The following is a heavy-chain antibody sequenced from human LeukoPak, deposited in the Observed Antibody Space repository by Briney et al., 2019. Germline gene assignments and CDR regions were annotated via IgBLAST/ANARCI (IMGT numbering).Heavy chain of an antibody. J-gene: IGHJ5*02. Sequence: GASLKISCEASGYTFTSHWIGWVRQLPGKGLGWMWIILPGDSDTKYSPSFQGQVTISVDKSISTPCLQWSSLRASDTAIYYCARQNYDSMTGPNWFDPWGEGTLVTVSS. D-gene: IGHD3-9*01. CDR1: GYTFTSHW. CDR3: ARQNYDSMTGPNWFDP. CDR2: ILPGDSDT. V-gene: IGHV5-51*01.